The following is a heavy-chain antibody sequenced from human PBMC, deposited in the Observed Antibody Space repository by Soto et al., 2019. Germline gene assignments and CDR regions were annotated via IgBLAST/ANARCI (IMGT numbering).Heavy chain of an antibody. CDR3: ARGGAMGVDY. J-gene: IGHJ4*02. V-gene: IGHV3-74*01. Sequence: DVQLVESGGGLVRPGESLRLSCTASGFTFNNKWMHWVRQAPGKGLVWLSRIDGAAATTNYADSVKGRFTISRYNAKNIVFLHVNGLTDEDTAVYYCARGGAMGVDYWGQGTLVTVSS. CDR2: IDGAAATT. CDR1: GFTFNNKW. D-gene: IGHD1-26*01.